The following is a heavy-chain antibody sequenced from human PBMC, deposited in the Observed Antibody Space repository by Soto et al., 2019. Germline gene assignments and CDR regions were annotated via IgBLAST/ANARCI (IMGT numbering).Heavy chain of an antibody. J-gene: IGHJ4*02. CDR3: ARDIYRLDH. V-gene: IGHV1-18*01. CDR1: GYTISTYG. CDR2: ISTANT. Sequence: QIQLVQSGVEVKKPGDSVKVSCKASGYTISTYGITWVRQAPGQGLEWMGWISTANTNYAPKFQGRVTMTTDTSTSTAYMELSSLTSDDTAVYYCARDIYRLDHWGQGTLVTVSS. D-gene: IGHD3-16*01.